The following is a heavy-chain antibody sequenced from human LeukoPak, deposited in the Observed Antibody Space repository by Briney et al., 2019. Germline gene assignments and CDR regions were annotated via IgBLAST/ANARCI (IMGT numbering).Heavy chain of an antibody. V-gene: IGHV4-59*01. Sequence: RTSETLSLTCTVSGGSISSYYWSWIRQPPGKGLEWIGYIYYSGSTNYNPSLKSRVTISVDTSKNQFSLKLSSVTAADTAVYYCARVRIGFDYWGQGTLVTVSS. CDR1: GGSISSYY. CDR2: IYYSGST. CDR3: ARVRIGFDY. D-gene: IGHD2-15*01. J-gene: IGHJ4*02.